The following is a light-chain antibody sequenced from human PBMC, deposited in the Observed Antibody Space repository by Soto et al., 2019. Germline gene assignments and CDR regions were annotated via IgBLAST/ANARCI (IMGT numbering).Light chain of an antibody. Sequence: DIQFTHSPSFLSASVGDRVTITCRASQGISSYLAWYQQTPGKAPKLLIYAASTLQSGVPSRFSGSGSGTEFNLTISSLQPKDFATAYCQQLNSYPYTSGQGTKLESK. V-gene: IGKV1-9*01. CDR1: QGISSY. CDR3: QQLNSYPYT. J-gene: IGKJ2*01. CDR2: AAS.